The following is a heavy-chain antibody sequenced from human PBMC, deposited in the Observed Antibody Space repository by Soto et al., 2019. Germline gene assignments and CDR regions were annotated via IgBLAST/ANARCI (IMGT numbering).Heavy chain of an antibody. Sequence: SETLSLTCTVSGGSISSYYWSWIRQPPGKGLEWIGYIYYSGSTNYNPSLKSRVTISVDTSKNQFSLKLSSVTAADTAVYYCARVMGASTEDNWFDPWGQGTLVTVSS. V-gene: IGHV4-59*01. J-gene: IGHJ5*02. CDR3: ARVMGASTEDNWFDP. D-gene: IGHD3-10*01. CDR1: GGSISSYY. CDR2: IYYSGST.